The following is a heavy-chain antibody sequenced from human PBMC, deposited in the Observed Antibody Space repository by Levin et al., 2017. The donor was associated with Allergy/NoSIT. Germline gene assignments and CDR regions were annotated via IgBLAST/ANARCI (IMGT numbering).Heavy chain of an antibody. CDR3: ARHGRGTLGESHFDY. V-gene: IGHV4-39*01. Sequence: PSETLSLTCTVSGGSISSGSYFWGWIRQPPGTGLEWIGSIYYSGSTQYNPSLKSRVTISVDSSKNQFSLKLSSVTAAETAVYYCARHGRGTLGESHFDYWGQGTLVTVSS. CDR1: GGSISSGSYF. D-gene: IGHD3-16*01. CDR2: IYYSGST. J-gene: IGHJ4*02.